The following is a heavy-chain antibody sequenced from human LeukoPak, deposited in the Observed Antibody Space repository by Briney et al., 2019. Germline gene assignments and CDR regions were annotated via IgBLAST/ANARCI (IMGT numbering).Heavy chain of an antibody. CDR2: FDPEDGET. Sequence: ASVKVSCKVSGYTLTELSMHWVRQAPGKGLGWMGGFDPEDGETIYAQKFQGRVTMTEDTSTDTAYMELSSLRSEDTAVYYCATEGSKGMSPKRDYYYMDVWGKGTTVTISS. V-gene: IGHV1-24*01. CDR1: GYTLTELS. D-gene: IGHD2-15*01. CDR3: ATEGSKGMSPKRDYYYMDV. J-gene: IGHJ6*03.